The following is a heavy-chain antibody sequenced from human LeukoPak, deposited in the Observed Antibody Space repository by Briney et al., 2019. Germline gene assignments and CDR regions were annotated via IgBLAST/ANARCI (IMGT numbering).Heavy chain of an antibody. CDR3: ASYGSVSYYHY. V-gene: IGHV3-66*01. CDR2: IYSGGST. D-gene: IGHD3-10*01. CDR1: GFTVSSNY. Sequence: GGSLRLSCAASGFTVSSNYMSWVRQAPGKGLEWVSVIYSGGSTYYADSVKGRFTISRDNSKNTLYLQMNSLRAEDTAVYYCASYGSVSYYHYWGQGTLVTVSS. J-gene: IGHJ4*02.